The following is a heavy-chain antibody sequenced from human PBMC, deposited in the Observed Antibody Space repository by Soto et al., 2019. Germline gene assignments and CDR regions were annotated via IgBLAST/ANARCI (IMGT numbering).Heavy chain of an antibody. CDR2: MNPNSGNT. V-gene: IGHV1-8*01. CDR3: ARDGYSSSSGYNWFDP. J-gene: IGHJ5*02. D-gene: IGHD6-6*01. Sequence: ASVKVSCKASGYTFTSYDINWVRQATGQGLEWMGWMNPNSGNTGYAQEFQGRVTMTRNTSISTAYMELSSLRSEDTAVYYCARDGYSSSSGYNWFDPWGQGTLVTVSS. CDR1: GYTFTSYD.